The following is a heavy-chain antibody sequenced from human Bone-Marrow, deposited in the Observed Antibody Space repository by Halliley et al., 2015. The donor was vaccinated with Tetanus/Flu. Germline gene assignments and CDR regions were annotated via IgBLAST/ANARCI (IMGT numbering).Heavy chain of an antibody. D-gene: IGHD2-21*02. V-gene: IGHV1-18*01. Sequence: DNNNPKYAQKVQGRVTMTTDTSTSTVYMGLRSLRSDDTAVYYCARDPGDSSVNYYDYGMDVWGQGTTVTVSS. CDR2: DNNNP. J-gene: IGHJ6*02. CDR3: ARDPGDSSVNYYDYGMDV.